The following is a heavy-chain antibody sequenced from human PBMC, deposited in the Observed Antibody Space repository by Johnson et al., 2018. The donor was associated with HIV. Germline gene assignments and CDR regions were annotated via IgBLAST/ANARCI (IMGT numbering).Heavy chain of an antibody. CDR2: ISGSGGST. Sequence: VQLVESGGGLVQPGGSLRLSCAASGFTFSSYAMSWVRQAPGKGLEWVSAISGSGGSTYYADSVKGRFTISRENAKNSLYLQMGSLRAEDMAVYYCARRGDRDAFDIWGHGTMVTVSS. CDR3: ARRGDRDAFDI. CDR1: GFTFSSYA. V-gene: IGHV3-23*04. J-gene: IGHJ3*02. D-gene: IGHD4-17*01.